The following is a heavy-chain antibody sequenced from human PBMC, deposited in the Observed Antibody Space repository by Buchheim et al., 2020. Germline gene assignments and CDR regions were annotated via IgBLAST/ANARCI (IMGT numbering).Heavy chain of an antibody. CDR2: INPSGGST. V-gene: IGHV1-46*01. CDR1: GYTFTSYY. D-gene: IGHD2-2*01. Sequence: QVQLVQSGAEVKKPGASVKVSCKASGYTFTSYYMHWVRQAPGQGLEWMGIINPSGGSTSYAQKFQGRVTMTRDTSTRTVYMELSSLRSEDTAVYYCAREPPETIGYCSSTSCTSDYWGQGTL. CDR3: AREPPETIGYCSSTSCTSDY. J-gene: IGHJ4*02.